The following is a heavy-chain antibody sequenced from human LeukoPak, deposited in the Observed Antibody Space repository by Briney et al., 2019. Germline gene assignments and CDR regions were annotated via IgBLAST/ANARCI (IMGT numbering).Heavy chain of an antibody. V-gene: IGHV3-30*02. Sequence: GGSLRLSCAASGFTFSSYGMHWVRQAPGKGLEWVTFIRYDGSNKYYADSVKGRFTISRDNAKNSLYLQMNSLRAEDTAVYYCARDEVVVAGIYFDYWGQGTLVTVSS. CDR1: GFTFSSYG. D-gene: IGHD2-15*01. CDR2: IRYDGSNK. J-gene: IGHJ4*02. CDR3: ARDEVVVAGIYFDY.